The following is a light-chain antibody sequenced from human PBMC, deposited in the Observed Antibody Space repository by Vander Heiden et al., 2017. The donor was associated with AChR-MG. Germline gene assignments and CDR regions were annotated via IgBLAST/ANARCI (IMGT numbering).Light chain of an antibody. CDR1: QDISNY. Sequence: DIQTPPSPSLLSAAVGVSATTTCQTNQDISNYLNWYQKKPGKAPKLLNYDASNLEAGVPSRFSGSGSGTDFTFTISSLQPENIATYYCQQYDNLLFTFGPGTKVDIK. V-gene: IGKV1-33*01. CDR2: DAS. J-gene: IGKJ3*01. CDR3: QQYDNLLFT.